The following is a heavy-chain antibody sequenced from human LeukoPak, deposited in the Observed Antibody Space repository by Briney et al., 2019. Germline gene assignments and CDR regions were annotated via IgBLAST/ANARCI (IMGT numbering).Heavy chain of an antibody. V-gene: IGHV4-59*01. CDR1: GGSISSYY. CDR3: ARGNGGYAVY. CDR2: IYYSGST. D-gene: IGHD5-12*01. Sequence: SETLSLTCTVSGGSISSYYWSWIRQPPGKGLEWIGYIYYSGSTNYNPFLKSRVTISVDTSKNQFSLKLSSVTAADTAIFYCARGNGGYAVYWGQGTLVTVSS. J-gene: IGHJ4*02.